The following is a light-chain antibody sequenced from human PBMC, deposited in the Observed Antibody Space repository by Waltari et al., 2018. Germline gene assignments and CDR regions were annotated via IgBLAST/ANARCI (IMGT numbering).Light chain of an antibody. V-gene: IGKV3-15*01. CDR3: QHYNKWPPA. CDR1: HSGGNN. J-gene: IGKJ1*01. Sequence: EIVMTQSPVTLSVSPGERATLSCRASHSGGNNLAWYQQKPGQAPRLLIYGASTRATGIPGRFTGSGSGTEFTLTISSLQSDDFAVYQCQHYNKWPPAFGLGTKVEIK. CDR2: GAS.